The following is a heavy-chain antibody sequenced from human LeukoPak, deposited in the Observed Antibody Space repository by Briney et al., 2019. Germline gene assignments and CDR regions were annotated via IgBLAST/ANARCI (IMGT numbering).Heavy chain of an antibody. Sequence: GASVKVSCKTSGYTFTSCYMHWVRQAPGQGLEWMGMINPSAGSTRYAQKFQGRVTMTTDTSTSTVYMELSSLRSEDAAVYYCARGHYYDSSGSSYYFDYWGQGTLVTVSS. CDR2: INPSAGST. CDR1: GYTFTSCY. J-gene: IGHJ4*02. V-gene: IGHV1-46*01. CDR3: ARGHYYDSSGSSYYFDY. D-gene: IGHD3-22*01.